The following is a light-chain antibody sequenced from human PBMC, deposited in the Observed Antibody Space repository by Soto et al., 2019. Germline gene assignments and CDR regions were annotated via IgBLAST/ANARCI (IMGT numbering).Light chain of an antibody. CDR2: AAS. CDR1: HNINTY. V-gene: IGKV1-39*01. CDR3: QQIYDTYT. J-gene: IGKJ2*01. Sequence: DVQMTQSPSSVSASVGDTVTITCRAGHNINTYLNWYQQKPGKAPKVLIYAASSLQSGVPSRFSGSGSETYFTLTISSLQAEDSATYYCQQIYDTYTFGPGTKLHIK.